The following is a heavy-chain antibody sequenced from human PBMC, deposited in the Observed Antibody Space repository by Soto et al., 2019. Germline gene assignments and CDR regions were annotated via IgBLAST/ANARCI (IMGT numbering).Heavy chain of an antibody. V-gene: IGHV3-23*01. CDR2: ISGSGGST. CDR1: GFTFSSYA. Sequence: EVQLLESGGGLVQPGGSLRLSRAASGFTFSSYAMSWVRQAPGKGLEWVSAISGSGGSTYYADSVKGRFTISRDNSKNTLYLQMNSLRAEDTAVYYCAKGDTAMDCFDYWGQGTLVTVSS. D-gene: IGHD5-18*01. J-gene: IGHJ4*02. CDR3: AKGDTAMDCFDY.